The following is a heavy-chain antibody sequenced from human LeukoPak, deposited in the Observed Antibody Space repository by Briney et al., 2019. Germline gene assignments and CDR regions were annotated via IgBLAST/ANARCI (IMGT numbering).Heavy chain of an antibody. Sequence: PGGSLRLSCAASGFTFSSYAGSWVRQAPGKGLEWVSAISGSGGSTYYADSVKGRFTISRDNSKNTLYLQMNSLRAEDTAVYYCAKDITMIVVVIPGAFDIWGQGTMVTVSS. J-gene: IGHJ3*02. V-gene: IGHV3-23*01. D-gene: IGHD3-22*01. CDR1: GFTFSSYA. CDR3: AKDITMIVVVIPGAFDI. CDR2: ISGSGGST.